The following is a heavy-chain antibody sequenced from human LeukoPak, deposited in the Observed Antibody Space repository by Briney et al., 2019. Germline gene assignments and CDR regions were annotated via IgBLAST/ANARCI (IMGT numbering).Heavy chain of an antibody. CDR3: GSGTYYFDY. D-gene: IGHD3-10*01. J-gene: IGHJ4*02. CDR2: IKQDGSER. V-gene: IGHV3-7*01. CDR1: GFTFSSYW. Sequence: TGGSLRLSCAASGFTFSSYWMSWVRQAPGKGLEWVANIKQDGSERYYVDSVKGRFTISRDNAKNSLYLQMNSLRAEDTAVYYCGSGTYYFDYWGQGTLVTVS.